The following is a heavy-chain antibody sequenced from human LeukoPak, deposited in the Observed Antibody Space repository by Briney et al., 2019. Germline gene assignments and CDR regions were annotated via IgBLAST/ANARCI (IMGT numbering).Heavy chain of an antibody. J-gene: IGHJ4*02. Sequence: ASVKVSCKGSGYTFNGYYMHWVRQAPGKGLEWMGGFDPEDGETIYAQKFQGRVTMTEDTSTDTAYMELSSLRSEDTAVYYCATGVTTDDFDYWGQGTLVTVSS. D-gene: IGHD4-17*01. CDR3: ATGVTTDDFDY. CDR1: GYTFNGYY. V-gene: IGHV1-24*01. CDR2: FDPEDGET.